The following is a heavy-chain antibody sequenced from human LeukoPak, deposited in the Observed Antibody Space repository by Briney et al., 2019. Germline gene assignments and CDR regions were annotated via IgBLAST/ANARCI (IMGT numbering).Heavy chain of an antibody. CDR3: AKVRWYQPLFDY. D-gene: IGHD6-13*01. V-gene: IGHV3-23*01. Sequence: PGGSLRLSCAASGFTFSSYAMSWVRQAPGKGLEWVSAISGSGGSTYYADSVKGRFTISRDNSKNTPYLQMNSLRAEDTAVYYCAKVRWYQPLFDYWGQGTLVTVSS. J-gene: IGHJ4*02. CDR1: GFTFSSYA. CDR2: ISGSGGST.